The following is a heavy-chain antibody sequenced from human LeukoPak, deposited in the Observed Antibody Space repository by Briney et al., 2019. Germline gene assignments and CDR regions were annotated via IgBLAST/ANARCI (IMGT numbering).Heavy chain of an antibody. Sequence: RASVKVSCKASGYTFTSHDINWVRQATGQGLEWMGWMNPNSANTGYAQKFQGRVTMTRNTSISTAYMELSSLRSEGTAVYYCARAVISGYSYENWFDPWGQGTLVTASS. V-gene: IGHV1-8*01. CDR3: ARAVISGYSYENWFDP. D-gene: IGHD5-18*01. CDR2: MNPNSANT. CDR1: GYTFTSHD. J-gene: IGHJ5*02.